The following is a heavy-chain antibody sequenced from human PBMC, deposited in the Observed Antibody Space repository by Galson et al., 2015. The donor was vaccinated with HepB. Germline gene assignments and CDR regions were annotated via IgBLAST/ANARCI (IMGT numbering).Heavy chain of an antibody. D-gene: IGHD5-12*01. CDR2: INAGNGNT. Sequence: SVKVSCKASGYTFTSYAMHWVRQAPGQRLEWMGWINAGNGNTKYSQKFQGRVTITRDTSASTAYMELSSLRSEDTAVYYCARVPRSLQWLPFGAYGRDVWGQGTTVTVSS. CDR3: ARVPRSLQWLPFGAYGRDV. CDR1: GYTFTSYA. J-gene: IGHJ6*02. V-gene: IGHV1-3*01.